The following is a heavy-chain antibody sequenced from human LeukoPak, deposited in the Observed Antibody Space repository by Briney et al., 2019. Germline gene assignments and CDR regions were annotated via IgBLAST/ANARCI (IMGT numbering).Heavy chain of an antibody. J-gene: IGHJ4*02. D-gene: IGHD3-9*01. Sequence: ASVKVSCKASGYTFTSYGISWVRQAPGQGLEWMGWISAYNGNTNYARKLQGRVTMTTDTSTSTAYMELRSLRSDDTAVYYCARDNYDILTGNFDYWGQGTLVTVSS. CDR1: GYTFTSYG. CDR2: ISAYNGNT. V-gene: IGHV1-18*01. CDR3: ARDNYDILTGNFDY.